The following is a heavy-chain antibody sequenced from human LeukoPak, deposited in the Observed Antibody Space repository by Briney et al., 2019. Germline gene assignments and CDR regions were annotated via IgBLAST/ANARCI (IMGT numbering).Heavy chain of an antibody. CDR2: IKSDGSST. V-gene: IGHV3-74*01. J-gene: IGHJ4*02. D-gene: IGHD3-10*01. Sequence: GGSLRLSCAASGFTFSSYWMHWVRQAPGKGLVWVSRIKSDGSSTTYADSVKGRFTISRDNAKNTLYLQMNSLRAEDTAVYYCATNYYGSGPDHWGQETLVTVSS. CDR3: ATNYYGSGPDH. CDR1: GFTFSSYW.